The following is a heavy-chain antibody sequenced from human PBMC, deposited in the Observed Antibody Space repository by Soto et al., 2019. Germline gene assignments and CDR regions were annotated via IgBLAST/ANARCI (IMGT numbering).Heavy chain of an antibody. Sequence: LLQESGPGLVKPSETLSLTCNVSGASIGAHYWHWIRQSPGKGLEWIGYISYTGITRYNLSVSSRASISVDTSKNQLSLTLTSVTAAYTAVYYCASDRNGVYYFDSWGQGTLVTVSS. J-gene: IGHJ4*02. CDR1: GASIGAHY. CDR2: ISYTGIT. V-gene: IGHV4-59*11. D-gene: IGHD2-8*01. CDR3: ASDRNGVYYFDS.